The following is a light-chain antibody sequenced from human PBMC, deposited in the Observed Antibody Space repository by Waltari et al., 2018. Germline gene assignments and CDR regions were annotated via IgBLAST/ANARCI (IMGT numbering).Light chain of an antibody. CDR2: DVS. J-gene: IGKJ1*01. CDR1: QSVSTF. Sequence: EIVLTQSPATLSFSPGERATISCRASQSVSTFLAWYQQKPGQAPRLLIYDVSNRATGTPARFSGSGSGTDFTLTISTLEPEDFAVYYCHQRSTWPWTFGQGTKVEIK. V-gene: IGKV3-11*01. CDR3: HQRSTWPWT.